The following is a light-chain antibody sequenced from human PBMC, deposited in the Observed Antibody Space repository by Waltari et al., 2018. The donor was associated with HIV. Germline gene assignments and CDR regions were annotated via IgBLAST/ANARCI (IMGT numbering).Light chain of an antibody. CDR3: QAWDSSTWV. Sequence: SYELTQPPSVSVSPGQTATITCSGDTLGDKFACWYQQKPGQSPVLVIYQDSKRPSGIPERVSGSNSGNTATLTISGTQAMDEADYYCQAWDSSTWVFGGGTKLTVL. CDR2: QDS. J-gene: IGLJ3*02. CDR1: TLGDKF. V-gene: IGLV3-1*01.